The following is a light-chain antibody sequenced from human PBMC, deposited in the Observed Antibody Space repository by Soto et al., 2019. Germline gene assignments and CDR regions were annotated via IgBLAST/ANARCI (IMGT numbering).Light chain of an antibody. Sequence: EIAMTQSPATMSVSPGDRATLSCRASQPVSTNLAWYQQKPGQSPRLLIYGASTRATGIPARFSGSGSRTEFTLSINSRQSEDFVVYYCKQNNNWRAFGQGTNAEIK. CDR2: GAS. CDR1: QPVSTN. CDR3: KQNNNWRA. V-gene: IGKV3-15*01. J-gene: IGKJ1*01.